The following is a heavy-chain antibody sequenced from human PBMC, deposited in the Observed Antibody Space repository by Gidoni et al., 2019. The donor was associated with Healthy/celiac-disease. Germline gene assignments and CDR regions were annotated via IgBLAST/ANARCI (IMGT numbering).Heavy chain of an antibody. Sequence: EVQLVESGVGLVQPGGSLSLSCAASGFTVSSNYMSWVRQAQGKGLEWVSVIYSGGSTYYAESVKGRFTISRDNSKNTLYLQMNSLRAEDTAVYYCARDPSSSGAFDIWGQGTMVTVSS. J-gene: IGHJ3*02. CDR2: IYSGGST. CDR1: GFTVSSNY. D-gene: IGHD6-13*01. CDR3: ARDPSSSGAFDI. V-gene: IGHV3-66*01.